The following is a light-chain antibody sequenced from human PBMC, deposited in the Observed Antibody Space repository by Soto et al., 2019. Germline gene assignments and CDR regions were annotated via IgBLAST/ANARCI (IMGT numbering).Light chain of an antibody. CDR1: NSNIATNY. Sequence: QSVLTQPPSVSAAPGQKVTISCSGSNSNIATNYVSWYQHLPGTAPKLLIYDNNKRPSGIPDRFSGSKSGTSATLGITGLQTGDEADYYCATWDSSLSAGVFGGGTKLTVL. V-gene: IGLV1-51*01. J-gene: IGLJ2*01. CDR3: ATWDSSLSAGV. CDR2: DNN.